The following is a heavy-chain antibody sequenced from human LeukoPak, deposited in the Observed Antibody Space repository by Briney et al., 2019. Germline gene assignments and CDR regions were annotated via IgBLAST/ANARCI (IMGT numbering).Heavy chain of an antibody. J-gene: IGHJ3*02. CDR1: GGTFSSYA. CDR2: IIPIFGTA. Sequence: SVKVSCKASGGTFSSYAISWVRQAPGQGLEWMEGIIPIFGTANYAQKFQGRVTITADESTSTAYMELSSLRSEDTAVYYCARDSEMATMLHTWGQGTMVTVSS. CDR3: ARDSEMATMLHT. V-gene: IGHV1-69*01. D-gene: IGHD5-24*01.